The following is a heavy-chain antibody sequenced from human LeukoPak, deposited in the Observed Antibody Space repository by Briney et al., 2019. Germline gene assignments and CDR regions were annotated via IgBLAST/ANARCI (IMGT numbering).Heavy chain of an antibody. CDR2: VYHSGKT. D-gene: IGHD3-22*01. V-gene: IGHV4-38-2*01. J-gene: IGHJ4*02. CDR1: GYSITSGWY. Sequence: SETLSLTCAVSGYSITSGWYWSWIRQPPGKGLEWIGNVYHSGKTDYKSSLKGRLTISVDTSKNEFSLKVRSVTAADTAVYYCAKLTMIVEVGYWGQGTLVTVSS. CDR3: AKLTMIVEVGY.